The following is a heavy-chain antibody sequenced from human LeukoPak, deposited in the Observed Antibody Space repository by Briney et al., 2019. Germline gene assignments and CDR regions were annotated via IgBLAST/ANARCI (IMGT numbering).Heavy chain of an antibody. D-gene: IGHD2-8*01. CDR3: AKNANGLGDVNWFDP. J-gene: IGHJ5*02. Sequence: SETLSLTCAVSGGSINNDYWNWIGQPPGQRLEWIGFIYRGETINYNPSLKGRVAISVDTSKNQFSLRLTSVTAADTAVYYCAKNANGLGDVNWFDPWGQGTPVTVSS. CDR2: IYRGETI. CDR1: GGSINNDY. V-gene: IGHV4-59*01.